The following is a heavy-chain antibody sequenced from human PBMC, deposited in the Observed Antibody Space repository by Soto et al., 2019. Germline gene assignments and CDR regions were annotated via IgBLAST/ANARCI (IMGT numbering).Heavy chain of an antibody. J-gene: IGHJ4*02. CDR2: VSHDGRNT. D-gene: IGHD6-19*01. CDR3: AKGGRQWLVTSDFNY. V-gene: IGHV3-30*18. Sequence: VQLVESGGGVVQPGRSLRLSCAASGFTFSDYAMHWVRQAPGKGLEWVAVVSHDGRNTHYADSVKGRFTISRDSSKNTAPREMSSRRAEDTAVYYCAKGGRQWLVTSDFNYWGQGALVTVSS. CDR1: GFTFSDYA.